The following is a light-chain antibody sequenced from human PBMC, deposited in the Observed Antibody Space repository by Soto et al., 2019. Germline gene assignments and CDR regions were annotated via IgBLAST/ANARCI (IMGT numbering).Light chain of an antibody. Sequence: QSALTQPASVSGSPGQSITISCTGTSSDVGGYNHASWYQQYTGKAPKLMIYEVSNRPSGVSNRFSGSKSGNTASLTISGLQAEDEADYYCSSYTSSSTWVFGGGTKLTVL. CDR3: SSYTSSSTWV. V-gene: IGLV2-14*01. J-gene: IGLJ3*02. CDR1: SSDVGGYNH. CDR2: EVS.